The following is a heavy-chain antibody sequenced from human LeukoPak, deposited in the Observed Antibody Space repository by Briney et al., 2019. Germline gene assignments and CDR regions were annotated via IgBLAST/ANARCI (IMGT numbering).Heavy chain of an antibody. Sequence: GGSLRLSCAASGFTVSSNYMSWVRQAPGKGLEWVSVIYSGGSTYYADSVKGRFTISRDNSKNTLYLQMNSLRAEDTAVYYCARETYYYDSSGYYGPNWFDPWGQRTLVTVSS. CDR3: ARETYYYDSSGYYGPNWFDP. CDR2: IYSGGST. V-gene: IGHV3-53*01. CDR1: GFTVSSNY. J-gene: IGHJ5*02. D-gene: IGHD3-22*01.